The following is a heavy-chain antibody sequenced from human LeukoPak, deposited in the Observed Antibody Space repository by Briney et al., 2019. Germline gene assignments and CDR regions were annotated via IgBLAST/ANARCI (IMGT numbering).Heavy chain of an antibody. D-gene: IGHD3-16*01. CDR2: ISSSSSYI. V-gene: IGHV3-21*01. J-gene: IGHJ4*02. CDR1: GFTFSSYS. CDR3: ARDVTLGNFDY. Sequence: GGSLRLSCAASGFTFSSYSMNWVRQAPGKGLGWVSSISSSSSYIYYADSVKGRFTISRDNAKNSLYLQMNSLRAEDTAVNYCARDVTLGNFDYWGQGILVIVSS.